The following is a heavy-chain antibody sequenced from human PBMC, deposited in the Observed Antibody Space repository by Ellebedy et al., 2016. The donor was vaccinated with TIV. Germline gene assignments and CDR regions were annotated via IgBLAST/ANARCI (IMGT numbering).Heavy chain of an antibody. CDR3: ARVRGRSNFDY. Sequence: GGSLRLSXAASGFTFSSYSMNWVRQAPGKGLEWVSSISSSSSTIYYADSVKGRFTISRDNAKNSLYLQMNSLRAEDTAVYYCARVRGRSNFDYWGQGTLVTVSS. J-gene: IGHJ4*02. CDR1: GFTFSSYS. CDR2: ISSSSSTI. V-gene: IGHV3-48*04. D-gene: IGHD4-17*01.